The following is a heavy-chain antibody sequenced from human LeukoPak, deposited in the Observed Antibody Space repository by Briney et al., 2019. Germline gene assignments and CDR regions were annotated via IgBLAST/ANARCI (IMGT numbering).Heavy chain of an antibody. CDR3: ARGDPWVTIFGVVNPSHAFDI. CDR2: INPNSGGT. D-gene: IGHD3-3*01. J-gene: IGHJ3*02. V-gene: IGHV1-2*02. Sequence: ASVKVSCKASGYTFTGYYMHWVRQAPGQGLEWMGWINPNSGGTNYAQKFQGRVTMTRDTSISTAYMELSRLRSDDTAVYYCARGDPWVTIFGVVNPSHAFDIWGQGTMVTVSS. CDR1: GYTFTGYY.